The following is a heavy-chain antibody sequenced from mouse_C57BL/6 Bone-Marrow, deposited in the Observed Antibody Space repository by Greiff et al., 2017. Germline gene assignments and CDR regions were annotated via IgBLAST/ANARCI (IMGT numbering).Heavy chain of an antibody. V-gene: IGHV1-81*01. Sequence: VQLQQSGAELARPGASVKLSCTASGYTFTSYGIRWVKQRTGQGLEWIGEIYPRSGNTYYNEKFKGKATLTADKSTSTAYMELRSLTSEDSAVYVCARSTTVVAPYYAMDYGGQGTSVTVSS. CDR2: IYPRSGNT. CDR3: ARSTTVVAPYYAMDY. D-gene: IGHD1-1*01. CDR1: GYTFTSYG. J-gene: IGHJ4*01.